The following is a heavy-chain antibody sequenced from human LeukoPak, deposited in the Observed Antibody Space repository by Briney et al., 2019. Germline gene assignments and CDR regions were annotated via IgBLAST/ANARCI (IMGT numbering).Heavy chain of an antibody. CDR3: ANEWATGYPHY. CDR2: IGGSGVTK. D-gene: IGHD6-25*01. Sequence: TGGSLRLSCAASGFKFTNYAMHRVRQAPGKGLEWVSTIGGSGVTKFYADSVEGRFTISRDNSKNTLYLQMNSLRAEDTAVYYCANEWATGYPHYWGQGTLVTVSS. CDR1: GFKFTNYA. J-gene: IGHJ4*02. V-gene: IGHV3-23*01.